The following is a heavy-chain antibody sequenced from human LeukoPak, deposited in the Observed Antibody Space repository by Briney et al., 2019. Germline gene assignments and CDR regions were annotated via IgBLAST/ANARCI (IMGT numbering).Heavy chain of an antibody. V-gene: IGHV3-9*01. CDR2: VSWNSGTI. D-gene: IGHD3-10*01. CDR3: AKGEYYGSGSFNS. Sequence: GGSLRLSCAASGFTLSNYWIHWVRQAPGKGLEWVSGVSWNSGTIGYADSVKGRFTISRDNAKNSLYLQMNSLRPEDTALYYCAKGEYYGSGSFNSWGQGTLVTVSS. CDR1: GFTLSNYW. J-gene: IGHJ4*02.